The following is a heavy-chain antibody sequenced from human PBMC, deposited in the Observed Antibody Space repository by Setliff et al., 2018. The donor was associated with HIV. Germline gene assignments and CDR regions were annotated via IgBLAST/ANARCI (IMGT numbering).Heavy chain of an antibody. CDR1: GGSFSGYS. J-gene: IGHJ4*02. D-gene: IGHD4-17*01. V-gene: IGHV4-34*01. CDR3: ARGNGDSKFDY. CDR2: INHGATT. Sequence: SETLSLTCAVYGGSFSGYSWTWLRQPPGKGLEWIGEINHGATTYYTPSLKSRVTLSVDTSKSQFSLSLRSLTAADTAVYYCARGNGDSKFDYWGRGTLVTVSS.